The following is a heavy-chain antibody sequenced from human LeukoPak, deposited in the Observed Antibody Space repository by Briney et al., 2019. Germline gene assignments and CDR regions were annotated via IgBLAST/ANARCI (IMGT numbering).Heavy chain of an antibody. CDR2: IYYSGST. V-gene: IGHV4-39*01. CDR3: ARHARLNFDWLLGSGGDYFDY. J-gene: IGHJ4*02. Sequence: PSETLSLTCTVSGGSISSSSYYWGWIRQPPGKGLEWIGSIYYSGSTYYNPSLKSRVTISVDTSKNQFSLKLSSVTAADTGVYYCARHARLNFDWLLGSGGDYFDYWGQGTLVTVSS. CDR1: GGSISSSSYY. D-gene: IGHD3-9*01.